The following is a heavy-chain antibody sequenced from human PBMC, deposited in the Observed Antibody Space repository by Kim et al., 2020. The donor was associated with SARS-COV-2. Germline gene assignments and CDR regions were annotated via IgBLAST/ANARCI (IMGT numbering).Heavy chain of an antibody. J-gene: IGHJ4*02. CDR1: GFTFSSYA. Sequence: GGSLRLSCAASGFTFSSYAMSWVRQAPGKGLEWVSAISGSGGSTYYADSVKGRFTISRDNSKNTLSLQMNSLRAEDTAVYYCAKDLVDTYWPGELRSYFDYWGQGTLVT. CDR3: AKDLVDTYWPGELRSYFDY. V-gene: IGHV3-23*01. CDR2: ISGSGGST. D-gene: IGHD1-26*01.